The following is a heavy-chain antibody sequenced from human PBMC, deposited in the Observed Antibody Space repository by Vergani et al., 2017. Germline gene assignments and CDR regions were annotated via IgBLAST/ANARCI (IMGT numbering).Heavy chain of an antibody. CDR3: AATTTVTTTRAFDI. CDR2: INPNSGGT. D-gene: IGHD4-17*01. J-gene: IGHJ3*02. CDR1: GYTFTGYY. Sequence: QVQLVQSGAEVKKPGASVKVSCKASGYTFTGYYMHWVRQAPGQGLEWMGWINPNSGGTNYAQKFQGRVTITRDMSTSTAYMELSSLRSEDTAVYYCAATTTVTTTRAFDIWGQGTMVTVSS. V-gene: IGHV1-2*02.